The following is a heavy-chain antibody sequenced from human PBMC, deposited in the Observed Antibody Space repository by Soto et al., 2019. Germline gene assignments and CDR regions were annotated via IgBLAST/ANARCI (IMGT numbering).Heavy chain of an antibody. D-gene: IGHD7-27*01. J-gene: IGHJ5*01. CDR1: GDSISNLDYF. Sequence: SETLSLTCSVSGDSISNLDYFWAWIRQPPGQALEYIGYIYKSATTYYNPSFESRGAISVDTSKSQFSLKVTSVTAADTAVYFCARGRYCLTGRCFPNWFDSWGQGALVTVSS. V-gene: IGHV4-30-4*01. CDR2: IYKSATT. CDR3: ARGRYCLTGRCFPNWFDS.